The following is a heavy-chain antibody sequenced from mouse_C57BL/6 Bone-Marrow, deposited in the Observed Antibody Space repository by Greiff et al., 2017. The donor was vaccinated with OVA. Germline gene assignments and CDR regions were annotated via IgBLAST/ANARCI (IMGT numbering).Heavy chain of an antibody. CDR3: ARGTGFGSSYWYFDV. Sequence: VQLQQSGPELVKPGASVKISCKASGYTFTDYYMNWVKQSHGKSLEWIGDINPNNGGTSYNQKFKGKATLTVDKSSSTAYMELRSLTSEDSAVYYCARGTGFGSSYWYFDVWGTGTTVTVSS. D-gene: IGHD1-1*01. CDR1: GYTFTDYY. J-gene: IGHJ1*03. V-gene: IGHV1-26*01. CDR2: INPNNGGT.